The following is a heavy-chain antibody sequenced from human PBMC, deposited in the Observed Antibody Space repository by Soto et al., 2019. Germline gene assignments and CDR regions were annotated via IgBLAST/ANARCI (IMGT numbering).Heavy chain of an antibody. Sequence: QVQLVQSGAEVKKPGASVKVSCKASGYVFISYGISWVRQAPGQGREWMGWISRHNGHTSYAQKFQGRVTMTTDASTSTAYMELRSLRSDDTAVYYCVRDLDGSGSYYTDYWGQGTLVIVSS. D-gene: IGHD3-10*01. CDR3: VRDLDGSGSYYTDY. CDR2: ISRHNGHT. J-gene: IGHJ4*02. CDR1: GYVFISYG. V-gene: IGHV1-18*01.